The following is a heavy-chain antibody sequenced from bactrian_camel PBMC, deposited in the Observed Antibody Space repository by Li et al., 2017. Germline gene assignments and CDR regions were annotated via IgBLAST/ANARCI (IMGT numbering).Heavy chain of an antibody. CDR2: ARSYDEVT. CDR1: GFAFSSAW. Sequence: VQLVESGGGLEQPGGSLRLSCSASGFAFSSAWMYWVRQAPGKGLEWVACARSYDEVTYYADSVKGRFTISRDNAKNTVYLRMNSLKSEDTALYYCATTGFDFWGQGTQVTVS. V-gene: IGHV3S1*01. CDR3: ATTGFDF. J-gene: IGHJ4*01. D-gene: IGHD5*01.